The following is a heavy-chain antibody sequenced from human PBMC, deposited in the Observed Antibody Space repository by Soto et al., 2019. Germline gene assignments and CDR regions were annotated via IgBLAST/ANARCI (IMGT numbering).Heavy chain of an antibody. J-gene: IGHJ4*02. V-gene: IGHV4-61*01. Sequence: SETLSLTCTVSGGSGRSENYYWSWIWQPPGKGLEWIGFISNSGNTNYNPSLKSRVTISLDTSKNQFSLKLSSVTAADTAVYYCARLEGSHYFDCWGQGTLVTVSS. D-gene: IGHD3-10*01. CDR1: GGSGRSENYY. CDR3: ARLEGSHYFDC. CDR2: ISNSGNT.